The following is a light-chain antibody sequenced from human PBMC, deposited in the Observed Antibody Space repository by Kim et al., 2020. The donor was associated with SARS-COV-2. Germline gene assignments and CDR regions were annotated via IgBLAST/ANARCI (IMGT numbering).Light chain of an antibody. Sequence: VAPGERDTLACRASQSVTSNLAWYQQKPGQAPRLLIYGTSTRATGIPARFSVSGSGTEFTLTITSLQSEDFAIYYCQQYHNWPWTFGQGTKVDIK. CDR3: QQYHNWPWT. CDR1: QSVTSN. CDR2: GTS. V-gene: IGKV3-15*01. J-gene: IGKJ1*01.